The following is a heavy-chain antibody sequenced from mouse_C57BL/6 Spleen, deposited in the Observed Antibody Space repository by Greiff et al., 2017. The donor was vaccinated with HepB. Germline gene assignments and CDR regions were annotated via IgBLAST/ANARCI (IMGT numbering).Heavy chain of an antibody. CDR2: IYPGSGST. J-gene: IGHJ2*01. V-gene: IGHV1-55*01. CDR1: GYTFTSYW. D-gene: IGHD1-1*01. CDR3: ASNPPGRLYYYGSSFDY. Sequence: VQLQQSGAELVKPGASVKMSCKASGYTFTSYWITWVKQRLGQGLDWFGDIYPGSGSTTYNEKFECKATLTVVTSSSTAYMQLSSLTSGDSPVYYGASNPPGRLYYYGSSFDYWGKGTTLTVSS.